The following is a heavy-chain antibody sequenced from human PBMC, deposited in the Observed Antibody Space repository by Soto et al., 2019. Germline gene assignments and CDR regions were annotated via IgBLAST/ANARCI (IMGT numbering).Heavy chain of an antibody. J-gene: IGHJ4*02. CDR2: INPNSGGT. CDR3: ARGYYYDSSGPNFDY. D-gene: IGHD3-22*01. Sequence: ASVKVSCKASGYTFTVYYMHWVLQAPGQGLEWMGWINPNSGGTNYAQKFQGWVTMTRDTSISTAYMELSRLRSDDTAVYYCARGYYYDSSGPNFDYWGQGTLVTVSS. CDR1: GYTFTVYY. V-gene: IGHV1-2*04.